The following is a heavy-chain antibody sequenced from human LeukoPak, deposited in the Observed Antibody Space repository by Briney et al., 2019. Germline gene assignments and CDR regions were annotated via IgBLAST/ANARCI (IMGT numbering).Heavy chain of an antibody. J-gene: IGHJ4*02. D-gene: IGHD6-19*01. CDR3: ARGGDDSSGWYE. CDR1: GGSISSYY. Sequence: SETLSLTCTVSGGSISSYYWSWIRQPPGKGLEWIGYIYYSGSTNYNPSLKSRVTISVDTSKNQFSLKLSSVTAADTAVYYCARGGDDSSGWYEWGQGTLVTVSS. V-gene: IGHV4-59*01. CDR2: IYYSGST.